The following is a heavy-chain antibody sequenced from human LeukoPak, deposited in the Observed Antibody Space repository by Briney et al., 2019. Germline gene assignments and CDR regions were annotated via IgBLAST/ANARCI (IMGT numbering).Heavy chain of an antibody. CDR3: ARGDLLGAFDI. Sequence: ASQTLSLTCTVSGGSISSGSYYWSWIRQPAGKGLEWIGRIYTSGSTNYNPSLKSRVTISVDTSKNQFSLKLSSVTAADTAVYYCARGDLLGAFDIWGQGTMVTVS. J-gene: IGHJ3*02. V-gene: IGHV4-61*02. D-gene: IGHD2-21*02. CDR2: IYTSGST. CDR1: GGSISSGSYY.